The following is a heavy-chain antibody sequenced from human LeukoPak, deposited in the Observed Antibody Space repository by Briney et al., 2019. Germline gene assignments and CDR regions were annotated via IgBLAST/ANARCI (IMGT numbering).Heavy chain of an antibody. CDR3: AKGAIVVGYYFDY. CDR2: ISGSGGST. J-gene: IGHJ4*02. D-gene: IGHD3-22*01. CDR1: GFSFSSYA. Sequence: GGSLRLSCAASGFSFSSYAMSWVRQAPGKGLEWVSGISGSGGSTYSADSVKGRFTISRDNSKNTLYLQMNSLRAEDTAVYYCAKGAIVVGYYFDYWGQGTLVTVSS. V-gene: IGHV3-23*01.